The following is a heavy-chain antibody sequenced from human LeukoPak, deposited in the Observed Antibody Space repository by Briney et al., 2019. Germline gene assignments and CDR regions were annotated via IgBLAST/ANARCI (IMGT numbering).Heavy chain of an antibody. CDR3: ARRLGVTNSDDAFHV. V-gene: IGHV4-31*03. D-gene: IGHD1-26*01. J-gene: IGHJ3*01. CDR1: GGSISSGGYS. Sequence: PSQTLSLTCTVSGGSISSGGYSWSWIRQHPGKGLEWIGYIYYSGSTYYNPSLKSRVTISVDTSKNQFSLKLSSVTAADTAVYYCARRLGVTNSDDAFHVWGLGTMVTVSS. CDR2: IYYSGST.